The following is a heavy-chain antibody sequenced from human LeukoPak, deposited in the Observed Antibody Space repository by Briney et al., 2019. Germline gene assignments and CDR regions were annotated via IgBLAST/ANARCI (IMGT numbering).Heavy chain of an antibody. CDR2: ISAYNGYT. V-gene: IGHV1-18*01. J-gene: IGHJ1*01. CDR3: ARDKAVTTEVTQHFQH. CDR1: GYTFTSYG. Sequence: ASVKVSCKASGYTFTSYGISWVQQAPGQGLEWMGWISAYNGYTDYAQKFQFRVTMTTDTSTSTAYMELRSLRSDDTAVYYCARDKAVTTEVTQHFQHWGQGTLVTVSS. D-gene: IGHD4-23*01.